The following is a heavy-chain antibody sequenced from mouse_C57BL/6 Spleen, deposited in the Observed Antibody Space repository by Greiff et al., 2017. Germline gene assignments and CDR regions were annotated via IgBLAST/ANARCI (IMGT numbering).Heavy chain of an antibody. CDR1: GFNIKDDY. CDR2: IDPENGDT. CDR3: ARSYYSNLFAY. J-gene: IGHJ3*01. V-gene: IGHV14-4*01. Sequence: VQLKQSGAELVRPGASVKLSCTASGFNIKDDYMHWVQQRPEQGLEWIGWIDPENGDTEYASQFQGKATITADTSSNTAYLQLSSLTSEDTAVYYCARSYYSNLFAYWGQGALVTGFA. D-gene: IGHD2-5*01.